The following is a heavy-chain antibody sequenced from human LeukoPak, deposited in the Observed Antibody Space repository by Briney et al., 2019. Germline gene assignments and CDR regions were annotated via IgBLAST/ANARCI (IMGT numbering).Heavy chain of an antibody. V-gene: IGHV1-8*03. J-gene: IGHJ4*02. D-gene: IGHD5-24*01. CDR1: GYTFTSYD. CDR3: ARDLGYNCDY. Sequence: ASVKVSCKASGYTFTSYDINWVRQATGQGLEWMGWMNPNSGTTGYAQKFQGRVTITRNTSISTAYMELSSLRSADTAVYYCARDLGYNCDYWGQGTLVTVSS. CDR2: MNPNSGTT.